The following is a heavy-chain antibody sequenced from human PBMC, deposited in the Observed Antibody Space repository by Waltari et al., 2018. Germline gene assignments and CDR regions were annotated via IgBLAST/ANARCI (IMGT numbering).Heavy chain of an antibody. D-gene: IGHD2-15*01. Sequence: QVQLQESGPGLVKPSETLSLTCAVSGYSISSGYYWGWIRQPPGKGLEWIGIIYHSGITYYNPSLKSRVTISVDTSKNQFSLKLSSVTAADTAVYYCARRKDLLPFDYWGQGTLVTVSS. CDR2: IYHSGIT. CDR1: GYSISSGYY. V-gene: IGHV4-38-2*01. CDR3: ARRKDLLPFDY. J-gene: IGHJ4*02.